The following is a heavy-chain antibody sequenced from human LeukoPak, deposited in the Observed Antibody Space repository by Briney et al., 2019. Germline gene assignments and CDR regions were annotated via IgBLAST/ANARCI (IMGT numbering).Heavy chain of an antibody. CDR2: ISSSSSTI. Sequence: PGGSLRLSCAASGFTFSSYWMSWVRQAPGKGLEWVSYISSSSSTIYYADSVKGRFTISRDNSKNTLYLQMNSLRAEDTAVYYCAKDHQQVGASYYWGQGTLVTVSS. CDR3: AKDHQQVGASYY. CDR1: GFTFSSYW. V-gene: IGHV3-48*01. J-gene: IGHJ4*02. D-gene: IGHD1-26*01.